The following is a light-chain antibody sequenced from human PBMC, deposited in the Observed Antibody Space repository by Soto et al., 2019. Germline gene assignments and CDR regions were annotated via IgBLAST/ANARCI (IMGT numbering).Light chain of an antibody. V-gene: IGKV3-15*01. Sequence: TVMTQSPDTLSVSPGERATLSCRASRSVGSNLAWYQQKPGQAPRLLIFGASSRATGVPARFSGSGSGPEFTLTINSLQSEDFAVYFCQQYDNLPLTYGPGTKVDIK. CDR2: GAS. CDR3: QQYDNLPLT. J-gene: IGKJ3*01. CDR1: RSVGSN.